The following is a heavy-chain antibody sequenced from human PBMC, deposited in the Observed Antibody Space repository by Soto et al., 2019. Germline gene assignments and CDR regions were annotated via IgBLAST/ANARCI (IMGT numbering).Heavy chain of an antibody. Sequence: QVQLVQSGAEVKKPGSSVKVSCKASGGTFTSFTIGWVRQAPGQGLAWMGKIIPILGIANYAPRFQGRVTXXADKSTSTAYMELSSLRYEDTAVYYCATLYGGNSVSVAFDYWGQGTLVTVSS. CDR2: IIPILGIA. V-gene: IGHV1-69*02. CDR1: GGTFTSFT. D-gene: IGHD4-17*01. J-gene: IGHJ4*02. CDR3: ATLYGGNSVSVAFDY.